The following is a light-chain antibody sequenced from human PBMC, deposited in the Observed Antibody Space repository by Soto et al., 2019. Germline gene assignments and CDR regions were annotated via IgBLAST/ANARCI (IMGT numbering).Light chain of an antibody. J-gene: IGKJ1*01. Sequence: DIVMTQSPDSLAVSLGERATINCKSSQSVLYSANNENYLAWYQQKPGQPPKLLIYWASTRESGVPDRFSGSGYGTDFALTISSRQAEDVAVYSCHQYASPPWTFCQGTKVEIK. CDR2: WAS. CDR1: QSVLYSANNENY. V-gene: IGKV4-1*01. CDR3: HQYASPPWT.